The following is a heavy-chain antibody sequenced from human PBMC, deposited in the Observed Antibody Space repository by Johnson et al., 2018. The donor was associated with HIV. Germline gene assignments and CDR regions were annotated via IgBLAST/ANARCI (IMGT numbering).Heavy chain of an antibody. V-gene: IGHV3-74*02. CDR3: VKERQLVRSFDI. D-gene: IGHD6-6*01. CDR1: GFTFSSYW. Sequence: VLLVESGGGLVQPGGSLRLSCAASGFTFSSYWMHWVRQAPGKGLVWVSRINSDGSSTNYADSVKGRFTISRDNAKNTLYLQMSSLRAEDTAVYYCVKERQLVRSFDIWGQGTMVTVSS. J-gene: IGHJ3*02. CDR2: INSDGSST.